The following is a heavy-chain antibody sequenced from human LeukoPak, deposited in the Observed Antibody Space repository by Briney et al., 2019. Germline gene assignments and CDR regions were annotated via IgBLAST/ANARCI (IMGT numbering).Heavy chain of an antibody. CDR1: GASISGYY. CDR3: ARYMRNSGTYDFDY. Sequence: PSETLSLTCSVSGASISGYYWSWIRQTPGKGLEWIGYVYFTGSTNYNPSLQSRVTITVDTSNNRFALRLRSVTAADTAVYYCARYMRNSGTYDFDYWGQGTLVTVSS. V-gene: IGHV4-59*13. J-gene: IGHJ4*02. D-gene: IGHD3-3*01. CDR2: VYFTGST.